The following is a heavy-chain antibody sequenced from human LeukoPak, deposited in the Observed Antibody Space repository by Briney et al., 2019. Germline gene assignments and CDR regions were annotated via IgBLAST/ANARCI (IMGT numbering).Heavy chain of an antibody. CDR2: IYYSGST. CDR1: GGSISSSSYY. CDR3: ARGTTPARTYYYDSSGYYFTH. J-gene: IGHJ4*02. Sequence: PSETLSLTCTVSGGSISSSSYYWGWIRQPPGKGLEWIGSIYYSGSTYYNPSLKSRVTISVDTSKNQFSLKLSSVTAADTAVYYCARGTTPARTYYYDSSGYYFTHWGQGTLVTVSS. D-gene: IGHD3-22*01. V-gene: IGHV4-39*07.